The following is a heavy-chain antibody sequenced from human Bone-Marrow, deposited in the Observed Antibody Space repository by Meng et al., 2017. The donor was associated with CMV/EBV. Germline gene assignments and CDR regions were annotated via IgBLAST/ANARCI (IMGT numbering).Heavy chain of an antibody. CDR3: ARGSKHQVARRFFDY. D-gene: IGHD2-15*01. CDR1: GYTFTNYG. Sequence: ASVKVSCKASGYTFTNYGITWVRQAPGQGLEWMGWISAYNGYTSYAQKLQGRVTVTTDTSTTTAYMEVRSLRSDDTAVYYCARGSKHQVARRFFDYWGQGTLATVSS. J-gene: IGHJ4*02. V-gene: IGHV1-18*01. CDR2: ISAYNGYT.